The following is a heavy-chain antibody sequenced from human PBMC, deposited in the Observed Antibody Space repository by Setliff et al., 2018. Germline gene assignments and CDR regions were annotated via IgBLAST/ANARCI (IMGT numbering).Heavy chain of an antibody. Sequence: ASVKVSCKTSGYTFSDYYIHWVRQAPGQGLEWMGWINPNRGGTNYARKFEGRVTVTRDTSISTAYMELSRLRYDDTAICYCARDGSSVIRFLEWSHKDYYYMDVWGKGTTVTVSS. CDR3: ARDGSSVIRFLEWSHKDYYYMDV. J-gene: IGHJ6*03. CDR1: GYTFSDYY. V-gene: IGHV1-2*02. D-gene: IGHD3-3*01. CDR2: INPNRGGT.